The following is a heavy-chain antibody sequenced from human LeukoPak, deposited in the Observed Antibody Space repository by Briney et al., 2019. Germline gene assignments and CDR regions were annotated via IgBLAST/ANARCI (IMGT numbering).Heavy chain of an antibody. CDR2: VIPIFGTA. J-gene: IGHJ6*02. Sequence: SVEVSCKASGGTFSSYSISWVRQAPGQGLEWMGGVIPIFGTANYAQKFQGRVTITADESTSTAYMELSSLRSEDTAVYYCARGTDYYGSGSYYYYGMDVWGQGTTVTVSS. V-gene: IGHV1-69*13. CDR1: GGTFSSYS. D-gene: IGHD3-10*01. CDR3: ARGTDYYGSGSYYYYGMDV.